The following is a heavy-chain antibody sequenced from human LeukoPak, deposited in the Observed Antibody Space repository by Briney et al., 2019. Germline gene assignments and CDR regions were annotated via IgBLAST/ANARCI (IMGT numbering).Heavy chain of an antibody. CDR1: GFTFSDHY. CDR2: SRNKANSYTT. Sequence: GVSLRLSCAASGFTFSDHYMDWVRQAPGKGLEWVARSRNKANSYTTEYPASVKGRFTISRDASKNSLYLQMNSLSIEDTAVYYCVRGKNSFDIWGHGTMVTVSS. J-gene: IGHJ3*02. D-gene: IGHD2/OR15-2a*01. CDR3: VRGKNSFDI. V-gene: IGHV3-72*01.